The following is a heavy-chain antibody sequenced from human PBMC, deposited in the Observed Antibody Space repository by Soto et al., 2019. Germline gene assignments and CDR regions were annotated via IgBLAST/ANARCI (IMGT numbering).Heavy chain of an antibody. CDR2: IYYSGST. CDR3: ARLPSGSYYLQGLYGMDV. CDR1: GGSISSSSYY. J-gene: IGHJ6*02. Sequence: SETLSLTCTVSGGSISSSSYYWGWIRQPPGKGLEWIGSIYYSGSTYYNPSLKSRVTISVDTSKNQFSLKLSSVTAADTAVYYCARLPSGSYYLQGLYGMDVWGQGTTVTVSS. V-gene: IGHV4-39*01. D-gene: IGHD1-26*01.